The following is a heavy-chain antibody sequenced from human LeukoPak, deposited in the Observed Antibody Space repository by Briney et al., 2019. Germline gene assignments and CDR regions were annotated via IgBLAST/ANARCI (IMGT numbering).Heavy chain of an antibody. J-gene: IGHJ6*02. CDR3: ARDRGYCSGGSCYSSYYGMDV. CDR2: IYYSGST. D-gene: IGHD2-15*01. V-gene: IGHV4-30-4*01. Sequence: PSETLSLTCTVSGGSISSGDYYWSWIRQPPGKGLEWIGYIYYSGSTYYNPSLKSRVTISVDTSKNQFSLKLSSVTAADTAVYYCARDRGYCSGGSCYSSYYGMDVWGQGTTVTVSS. CDR1: GGSISSGDYY.